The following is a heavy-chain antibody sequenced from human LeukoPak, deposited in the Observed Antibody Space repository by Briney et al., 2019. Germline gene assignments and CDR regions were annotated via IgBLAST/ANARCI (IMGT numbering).Heavy chain of an antibody. D-gene: IGHD3-22*01. CDR2: IIPIFGTA. V-gene: IGHV1-69*05. J-gene: IGHJ4*02. CDR1: GGTFSSYA. CDR3: AREGRGNYYDSSGYGH. Sequence: SVKVSCKASGGTFSSYAISWVRQAPGQGLEWMGGIIPIFGTANYAQKFQGRVTITTDESTSTAYMELSSLRSEDMAVYYCAREGRGNYYDSSGYGHWGQGTLVTVSS.